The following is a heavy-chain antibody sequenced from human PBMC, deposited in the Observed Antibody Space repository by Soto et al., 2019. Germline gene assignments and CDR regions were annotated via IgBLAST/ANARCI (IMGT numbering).Heavy chain of an antibody. CDR2: IYYSGST. D-gene: IGHD6-13*01. V-gene: IGHV4-61*01. CDR1: GGSVSSGSYY. J-gene: IGHJ4*02. CDR3: ARGDSSSWFESH. Sequence: QVQLQESGPGLVKPSEILSLTCTVSGGSVSSGSYYWSWIRQPPGKGLEWIGYIYYSGSTNYNPSLKSRVTISVDTSKNQFSLKLSSVTAADTAVYYCARGDSSSWFESHWGQGALVTVSS.